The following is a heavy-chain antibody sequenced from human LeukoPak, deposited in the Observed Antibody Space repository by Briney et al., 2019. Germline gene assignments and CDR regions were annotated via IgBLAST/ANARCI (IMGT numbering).Heavy chain of an antibody. D-gene: IGHD2-2*01. CDR1: GFTFSSYA. V-gene: IGHV3-30-3*01. CDR2: ISYDGSNK. CDR3: AKDTPIVVVPAAIPEDY. J-gene: IGHJ4*02. Sequence: GRSLRLSCAASGFTFSSYAMHWVRQAPGKGLEWVAVISYDGSNKYYADSVKGRFTISRDNSKNTLYLQMNSLRAEDTAVYYCAKDTPIVVVPAAIPEDYWGQGTLVTVSS.